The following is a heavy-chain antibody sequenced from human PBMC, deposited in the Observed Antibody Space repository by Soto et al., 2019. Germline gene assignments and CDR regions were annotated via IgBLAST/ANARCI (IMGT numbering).Heavy chain of an antibody. Sequence: VKVSCKASGGTFSSYAISWVRQAPGQGLEWMGGIIPIFGTANYAQKFQGRVTITADESTSTAYMELSSLRSEDTAVYYCARDRAYCGGDCYWWFDPWGQGTLVTVSS. J-gene: IGHJ5*02. CDR3: ARDRAYCGGDCYWWFDP. CDR2: IIPIFGTA. D-gene: IGHD2-21*02. V-gene: IGHV1-69*13. CDR1: GGTFSSYA.